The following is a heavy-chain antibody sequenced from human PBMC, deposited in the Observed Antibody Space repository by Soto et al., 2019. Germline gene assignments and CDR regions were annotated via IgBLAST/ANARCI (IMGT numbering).Heavy chain of an antibody. V-gene: IGHV3-23*01. CDR2: ISGSGGST. D-gene: IGHD4-17*01. J-gene: IGHJ4*02. CDR1: GFTFSSYA. CDR3: AKALDYGDYGSSDY. Sequence: GGSLRLSCAASGFTFSSYAMTRVRQAPGKELEWVSAISGSGGSTYYADSVKGRFTISRDNSKNTLYLQMNSLRAEDTAVYYCAKALDYGDYGSSDYWGQGTLVTVSS.